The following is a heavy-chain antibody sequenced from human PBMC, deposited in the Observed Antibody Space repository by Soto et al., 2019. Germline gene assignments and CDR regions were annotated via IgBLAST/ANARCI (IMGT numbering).Heavy chain of an antibody. CDR2: INPSGGST. V-gene: IGHV1-46*01. D-gene: IGHD6-13*01. CDR3: ARGAAGYSSSWHYYGMDV. Sequence: QVQLVQSGAEVKKPGASVKVSCKASGYTFTSYYMHWVRQAPGQGLEWMGIINPSGGSTSYAQKFQGRVTMTRDTYTSTVYMELSSVRSEDTAVYYCARGAAGYSSSWHYYGMDVWGQGTTVTVSS. J-gene: IGHJ6*02. CDR1: GYTFTSYY.